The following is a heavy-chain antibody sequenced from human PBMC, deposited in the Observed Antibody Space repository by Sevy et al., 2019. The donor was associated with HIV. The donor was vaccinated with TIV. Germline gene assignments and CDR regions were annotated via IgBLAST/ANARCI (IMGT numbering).Heavy chain of an antibody. D-gene: IGHD5-12*01. CDR1: GGSISNFY. CDR3: ARGGRRDGYNQGFDY. Sequence: SETLSLTYTVSGGSISNFYWSWIRQPPGQGLEWIGDIYYSGSTNYNPSLKSRVTISIGTSKNQFSLNLSSVTAADTAVYCCARGGRRDGYNQGFDYWGQGTLVTVSS. CDR2: IYYSGST. J-gene: IGHJ4*02. V-gene: IGHV4-59*01.